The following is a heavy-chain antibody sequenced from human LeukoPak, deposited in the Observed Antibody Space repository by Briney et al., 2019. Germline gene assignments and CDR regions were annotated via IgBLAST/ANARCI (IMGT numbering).Heavy chain of an antibody. V-gene: IGHV2-5*02. CDR3: AHRPRYDFWSGYSSY. CDR2: IYWDDDK. D-gene: IGHD3-3*01. Sequence: SGPTLVNPTQTLTLTCTFSGFSLNTSGVGVGWIRQPPGKALEWLAVIYWDDDKRYSPSLKSRITITKDTSRNQVVLTMTNMDPVDTATYYCAHRPRYDFWSGYSSYWGQGTLVTVSS. J-gene: IGHJ4*02. CDR1: GFSLNTSGVG.